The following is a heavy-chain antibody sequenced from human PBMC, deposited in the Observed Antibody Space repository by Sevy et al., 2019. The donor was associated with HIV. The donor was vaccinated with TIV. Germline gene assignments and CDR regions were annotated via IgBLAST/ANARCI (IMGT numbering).Heavy chain of an antibody. V-gene: IGHV1-46*01. J-gene: IGHJ1*01. CDR3: ARAPDYYGSSGYLSEYFQH. Sequence: ASVKVSCKASGYTFTSYYMNWVRQAPGQGLEWMGVINPSGGSTTYAQKFQGRITMTRDTSTSTGYMELSSLRSEDTAVYDCARAPDYYGSSGYLSEYFQHWGQGTLVTVSS. D-gene: IGHD3-22*01. CDR2: INPSGGST. CDR1: GYTFTSYY.